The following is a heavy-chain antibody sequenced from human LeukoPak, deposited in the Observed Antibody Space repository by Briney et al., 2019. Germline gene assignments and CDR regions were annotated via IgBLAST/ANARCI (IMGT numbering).Heavy chain of an antibody. CDR2: MNPNSGNT. J-gene: IGHJ4*02. Sequence: GASVKVSCKASGYTFTSYDINWVRQATGQGLEWMGWMNPNSGNTGYAQKFQGRVTMTRNTSISTAYMVLSSLRSEDTAVYYCARGRYYYDSSGYPGFDYWGQGTLVTVSS. D-gene: IGHD3-22*01. V-gene: IGHV1-8*01. CDR3: ARGRYYYDSSGYPGFDY. CDR1: GYTFTSYD.